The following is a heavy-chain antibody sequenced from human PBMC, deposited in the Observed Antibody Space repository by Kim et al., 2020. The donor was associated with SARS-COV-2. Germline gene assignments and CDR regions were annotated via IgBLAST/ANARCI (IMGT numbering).Heavy chain of an antibody. Sequence: ASVKVSCKASGYTFTGYYMHWVRQAPGQGLEWMGWINPNSGGTNYAQKFQGRVTMTRDTSISTAYMELSRLRSDDTAVYYCARDSGYYDFWSGYYISMDVWGQGPTVTVSS. CDR1: GYTFTGYY. V-gene: IGHV1-2*02. CDR2: INPNSGGT. J-gene: IGHJ6*02. CDR3: ARDSGYYDFWSGYYISMDV. D-gene: IGHD3-3*01.